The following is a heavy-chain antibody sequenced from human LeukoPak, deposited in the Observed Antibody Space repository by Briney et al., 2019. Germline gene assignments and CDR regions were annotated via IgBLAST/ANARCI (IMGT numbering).Heavy chain of an antibody. D-gene: IGHD5-18*01. J-gene: IGHJ4*02. V-gene: IGHV4-34*01. CDR3: ARTPHVDTAMVTGVFDY. CDR2: XHSGST. Sequence: XHSGSTNYNPSLKSRVTISVDTSKNQFSLKLSSVTAADTAVYYCARTPHVDTAMVTGVFDYWGQGTLVTVSS.